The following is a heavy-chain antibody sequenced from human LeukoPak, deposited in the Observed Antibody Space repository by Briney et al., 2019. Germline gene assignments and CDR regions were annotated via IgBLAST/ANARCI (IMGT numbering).Heavy chain of an antibody. CDR2: IKHDGSEI. D-gene: IGHD4-11*01. CDR3: AREWVHSDYCYFDY. J-gene: IGHJ4*02. V-gene: IGHV3-7*01. Sequence: GGSLRLSCAASGFTFSTYWMSWVRRAPGKGLEWVANIKHDGSEIYYVDSLKGRFTISRDNAKNSLYLLMNSLRVEDSAVYYCAREWVHSDYCYFDYWGQGTLVTVSS. CDR1: GFTFSTYW.